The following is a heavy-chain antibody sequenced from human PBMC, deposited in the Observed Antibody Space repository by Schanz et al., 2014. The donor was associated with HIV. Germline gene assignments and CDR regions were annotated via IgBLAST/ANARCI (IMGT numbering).Heavy chain of an antibody. CDR1: GFTFTSYD. CDR3: ARGAYCGGDCYSMYHYYDYYGMDV. CDR2: IGTAGDT. V-gene: IGHV3-13*01. J-gene: IGHJ6*02. Sequence: DVQLVESGGGFVQPGGSLRLSCEASGFTFTSYDMHWVRQVPGKGLEWVSGIGTAGDTYYPGSVKGRFTISREDAKNSLYLQINSLTAGDTAVYYCARGAYCGGDCYSMYHYYDYYGMDVWGQGTTVTVSS. D-gene: IGHD2-21*02.